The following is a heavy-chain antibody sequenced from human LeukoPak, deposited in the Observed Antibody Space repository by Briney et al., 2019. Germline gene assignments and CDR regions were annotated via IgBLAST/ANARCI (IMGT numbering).Heavy chain of an antibody. CDR2: IYTRGST. V-gene: IGHV4-61*02. CDR3: ARDGDTHTPTEDYMDV. J-gene: IGHJ6*03. Sequence: TLSLTCTVSGGSISSGSYYWSWIRQPAGKGLEWIGRIYTRGSTNYNPSLKSRVTISVDTSKNQFSLKLSSVTAADTAVYYCARDGDTHTPTEDYMDVWGKGTTVTISS. CDR1: GGSISSGSYY. D-gene: IGHD4-17*01.